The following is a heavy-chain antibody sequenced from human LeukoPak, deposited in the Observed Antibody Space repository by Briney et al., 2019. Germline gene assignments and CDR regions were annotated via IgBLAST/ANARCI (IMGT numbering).Heavy chain of an antibody. CDR3: ARDIRSGSYVGWFDP. D-gene: IGHD3-10*01. CDR1: GGSISSSSYY. Sequence: SETLSLTCTVSGGSISSSSYYWGWIPQPPGKGLESIGRIHHSGSTYSNPSLKSLATIPVDTSKNQFSLKLSSVTAADTAVYCGARDIRSGSYVGWFDPWGQGTLVTVSS. J-gene: IGHJ5*02. V-gene: IGHV4-39*02. CDR2: IHHSGST.